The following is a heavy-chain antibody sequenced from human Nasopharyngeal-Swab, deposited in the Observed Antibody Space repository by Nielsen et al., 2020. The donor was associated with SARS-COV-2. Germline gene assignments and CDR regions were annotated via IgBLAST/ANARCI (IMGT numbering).Heavy chain of an antibody. CDR3: AREGLYYDFWSGFDY. CDR2: ISAYNDNT. J-gene: IGHJ4*02. V-gene: IGHV1-18*01. D-gene: IGHD3-3*01. Sequence: WVRQAPGQRLEWMGWISAYNDNTNYAQKLQGRVTMTTDTSTSTAYMELRSLRSDDTAVYYCAREGLYYDFWSGFDYWGQGTLVTVSS.